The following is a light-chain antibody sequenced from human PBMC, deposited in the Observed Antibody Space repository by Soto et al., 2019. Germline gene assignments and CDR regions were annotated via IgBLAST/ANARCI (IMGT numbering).Light chain of an antibody. CDR2: EVS. CDR1: SSDIGAYND. CDR3: SSLSSGSIIYVV. J-gene: IGLJ2*01. Sequence: QSALTQPASVSGAPGQSITISCTGSSSDIGAYNDVSWYQQYPGKAPKLLIYEVSNRPSGVSDRFYGSKSGNTASLTVSGLQAEGEADYYCSSLSSGSIIYVVFGGGTKLTVL. V-gene: IGLV2-14*01.